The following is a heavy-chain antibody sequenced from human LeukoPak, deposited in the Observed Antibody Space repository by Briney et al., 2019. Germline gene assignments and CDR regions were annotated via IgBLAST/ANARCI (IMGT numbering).Heavy chain of an antibody. V-gene: IGHV1-46*01. Sequence: ASVKVSCKASGYTFTSYYMHWVRQAPGQGLEWMGIINPSGGTTSYAQKFQGRVTMTRDTSTSTVYMELSSLRSEDTAVYYCARDLSRVYDSSGYHKYFQYWGQGTLVTVSS. CDR2: INPSGGTT. CDR3: ARDLSRVYDSSGYHKYFQY. J-gene: IGHJ1*01. CDR1: GYTFTSYY. D-gene: IGHD3-22*01.